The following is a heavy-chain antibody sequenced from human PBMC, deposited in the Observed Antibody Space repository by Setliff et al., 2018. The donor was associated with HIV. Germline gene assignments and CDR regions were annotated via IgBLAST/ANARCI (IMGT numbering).Heavy chain of an antibody. CDR1: GGSIISSSYY. CDR2: MYYRGTT. J-gene: IGHJ4*02. V-gene: IGHV4-39*01. Sequence: TSETLSLTCTVSGGSIISSSYYWGWIRQPPGKGLEWIGTMYYRGTTYNNPSLKSRVTFSADTSKNQFSLDLNSVTATDTAVYYCVRQGLTMNRGVPAPILYYFDYWGPGILVTVSS. CDR3: VRQGLTMNRGVPAPILYYFDY. D-gene: IGHD3-10*01.